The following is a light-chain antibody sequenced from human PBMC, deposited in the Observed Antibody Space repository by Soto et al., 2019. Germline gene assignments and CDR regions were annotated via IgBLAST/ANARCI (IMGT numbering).Light chain of an antibody. J-gene: IGLJ2*01. CDR1: SSDVGGYNY. CDR3: SSYTSSSTLV. CDR2: EVS. Sequence: QFALTQPASVSGSPGQSITISCTGTSSDVGGYNYVSWYQQHPGKAPKLMIYEVSYRPSGVSNRFSASKSGNTASLTISGLQAEDEADYYCSSYTSSSTLVFGGGTKVTVL. V-gene: IGLV2-14*01.